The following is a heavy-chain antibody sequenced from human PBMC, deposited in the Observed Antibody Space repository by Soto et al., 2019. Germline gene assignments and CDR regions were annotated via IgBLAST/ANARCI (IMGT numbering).Heavy chain of an antibody. CDR1: GFSLSTGGMG. V-gene: IGHV2-5*02. CDR2: IYWDGDR. D-gene: IGHD2-21*02. J-gene: IGHJ6*02. Sequence: ESGPTLVNPTQTLTLTCTFSGFSLSTGGMGVGWIRQPPGKALEWLALIYWDGDRRYRPSLMSRLTIAKDTSKNQVVLTMTNMDPVDTATYYCVHSRCGGDCLQSDSSHYYYGMDIWGQGTTVTVSS. CDR3: VHSRCGGDCLQSDSSHYYYGMDI.